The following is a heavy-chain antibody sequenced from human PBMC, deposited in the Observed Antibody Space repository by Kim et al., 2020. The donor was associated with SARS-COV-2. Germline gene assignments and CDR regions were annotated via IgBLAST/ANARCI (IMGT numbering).Heavy chain of an antibody. CDR2: IYYSGST. CDR1: GGSISSYY. CDR3: ARARRGVTDV. J-gene: IGHJ6*02. D-gene: IGHD3-10*01. Sequence: SETLSLTCTVSGGSISSYYWSWIRQPPGKGLEWIGYIYYSGSTNYNPSLKSRVTISVDTSKNQFSLKLSSVTAADTAVYSCARARRGVTDVWGQGTTVT. V-gene: IGHV4-59*08.